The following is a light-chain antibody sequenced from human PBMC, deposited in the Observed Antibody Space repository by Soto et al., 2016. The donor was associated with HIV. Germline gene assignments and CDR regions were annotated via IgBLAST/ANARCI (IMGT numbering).Light chain of an antibody. CDR3: QVWDSSTDHPV. V-gene: IGLV3-21*03. Sequence: SYELTQPPSVSVAPGKTARIPCGGNNIGVKSVHWYQQKPGQAPVLVVYDDSDRPSGIPERFPGSNSGNTATLTISRVEAGDEAEYCCQVWDSSTDHPVFGGGTKLTVL. CDR1: NIGVKS. CDR2: DDS. J-gene: IGLJ3*02.